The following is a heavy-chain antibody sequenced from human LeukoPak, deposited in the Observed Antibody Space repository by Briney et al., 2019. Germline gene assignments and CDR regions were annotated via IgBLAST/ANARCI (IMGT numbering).Heavy chain of an antibody. CDR2: ISGSGGST. Sequence: PGGSLRLSCAASGFTFSSYAMSWVRQAPGKGLEWVSAISGSGGSTYYADSVKGRFTISRDNSKNTLYLQMNSLRAEDTAVYYCAKDLIYDSSGYYYGSNAFDIWGQGTMVTVSS. CDR3: AKDLIYDSSGYYYGSNAFDI. D-gene: IGHD3-22*01. CDR1: GFTFSSYA. V-gene: IGHV3-23*01. J-gene: IGHJ3*02.